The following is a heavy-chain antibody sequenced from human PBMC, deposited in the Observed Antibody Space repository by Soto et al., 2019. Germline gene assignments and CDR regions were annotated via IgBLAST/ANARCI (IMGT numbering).Heavy chain of an antibody. CDR3: GRAPPGITYSSSWYPYYLHV. D-gene: IGHD6-13*01. J-gene: IGHJ6*03. Sequence: SETLSLTCTVSGGSISSYYWSWIRQPPGKGLEWIGYIYYSGSTNYNPSLKSRVTISVDTSKNQFSLKLSSVTAADTAVYYCGRAPPGITYSSSWYPYYLHVWGKGTTVTVSS. CDR1: GGSISSYY. CDR2: IYYSGST. V-gene: IGHV4-59*01.